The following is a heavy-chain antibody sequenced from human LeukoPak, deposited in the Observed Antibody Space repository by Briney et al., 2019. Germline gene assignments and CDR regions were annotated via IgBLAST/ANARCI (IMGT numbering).Heavy chain of an antibody. CDR1: RFSFCEYN. CDR2: ISISSGYK. J-gene: IGHJ4*02. CDR3: ATGGPAVFDY. D-gene: IGHD2-2*01. Sequence: PGGSLRLSCAASRFSFCEYNMGWIPQAPGKGLEWVSYISISSGYKNYTDPVRVRFTISRDKAKISLYLQMNSLRAEDTAVYYSATGGPAVFDYWGQGTLVTVSS. V-gene: IGHV3-11*06.